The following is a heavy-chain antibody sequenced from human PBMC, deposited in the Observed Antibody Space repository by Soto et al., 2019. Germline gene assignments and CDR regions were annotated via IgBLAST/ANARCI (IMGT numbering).Heavy chain of an antibody. D-gene: IGHD6-19*01. Sequence: SETLSLTCTVSGGSISSNSYYWGWIRQPPGKGLEWIGSIYYSGSTYYNPSLKSRVTISVDTSKNQFSLQLNSVTPEDTAVYYCARLYSSGWDYYYGMDVWGQGTTVTVSS. J-gene: IGHJ6*02. CDR3: ARLYSSGWDYYYGMDV. CDR2: IYYSGST. CDR1: GGSISSNSYY. V-gene: IGHV4-39*01.